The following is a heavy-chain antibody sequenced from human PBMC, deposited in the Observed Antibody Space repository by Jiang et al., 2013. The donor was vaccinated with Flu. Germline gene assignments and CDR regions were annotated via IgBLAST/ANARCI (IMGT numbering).Heavy chain of an antibody. V-gene: IGHV4-39*01. CDR1: GGSISSSSYY. CDR3: ARLQRGWSAVAGTNYFDY. D-gene: IGHD6-19*01. CDR2: IYYSGST. J-gene: IGHJ4*02. Sequence: GPGLVKPSETLSLTCTVSGGSISSSSYYWGWIRQPPGKGLEWIGSIYYSGSTYYNPSLKSRVTISVDTSKNQFSLKLSSVTAADTAVYYCARLQRGWSAVAGTNYFDYWGQGTLVTVSS.